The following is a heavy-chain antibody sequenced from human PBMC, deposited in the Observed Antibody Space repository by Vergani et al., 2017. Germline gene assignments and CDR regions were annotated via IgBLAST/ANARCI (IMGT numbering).Heavy chain of an antibody. D-gene: IGHD3-22*01. CDR1: GGSFSGYY. V-gene: IGHV4-34*01. CDR3: ARAPNYDSSGYYHPDAFDI. J-gene: IGHJ3*02. CDR2: IYYSGST. Sequence: QVQLQQWGAGLLKPSETLSLTCAVYGGSFSGYYWGWIRQPPGKGLEWIGSIYYSGSTYYNPSLKSRVTISVDTSKNQFSLKLSSVTAADTAVYYCARAPNYDSSGYYHPDAFDIWGQGTMVTVSS.